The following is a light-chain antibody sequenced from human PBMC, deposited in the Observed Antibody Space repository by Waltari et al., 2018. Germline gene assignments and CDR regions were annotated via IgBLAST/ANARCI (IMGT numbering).Light chain of an antibody. CDR2: GAS. V-gene: IGKV3-15*01. J-gene: IGKJ2*01. Sequence: KVMTQPPATWLGPPGKRATSPSGASQRVSSNLAWYQQEPGQAPRLLIYGASTRATGIPARFSGSGSGTEFTLTISSLQSEDFAVYYCQQYNNWPPPYTFGQGTKLEIK. CDR1: QRVSSN. CDR3: QQYNNWPPPYT.